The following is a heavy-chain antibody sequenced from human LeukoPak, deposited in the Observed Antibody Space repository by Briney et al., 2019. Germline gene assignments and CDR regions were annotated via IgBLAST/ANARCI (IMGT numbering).Heavy chain of an antibody. CDR1: GYTLTGYY. CDR3: AKQSKYYDFWSGYRNNWFDP. V-gene: IGHV1-2*02. D-gene: IGHD3-3*01. J-gene: IGHJ5*02. Sequence: ASVKVSCKASGYTLTGYYMHWVRQAPGQGLEWMGWINPNSGGTNYAQKFQGRVTMTRDTSISTAYMELSRLRSDDTAVYYCAKQSKYYDFWSGYRNNWFDPWGQGTLVTVSS. CDR2: INPNSGGT.